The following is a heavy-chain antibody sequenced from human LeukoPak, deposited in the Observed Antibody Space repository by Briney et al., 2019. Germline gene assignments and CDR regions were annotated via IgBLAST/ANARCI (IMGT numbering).Heavy chain of an antibody. Sequence: GGSLRLSCAASGFTFSSYGMHWVRQAPGKGLEWVAIISYGGSNKYYVDSVKGRFTISRDNSKNRLYLQMNSLRAEDTAMYFCSKDYYNSSAYYSPGPTTPDYWGQGTLVTVSS. J-gene: IGHJ4*02. D-gene: IGHD3-22*01. CDR3: SKDYYNSSAYYSPGPTTPDY. CDR1: GFTFSSYG. CDR2: ISYGGSNK. V-gene: IGHV3-30*18.